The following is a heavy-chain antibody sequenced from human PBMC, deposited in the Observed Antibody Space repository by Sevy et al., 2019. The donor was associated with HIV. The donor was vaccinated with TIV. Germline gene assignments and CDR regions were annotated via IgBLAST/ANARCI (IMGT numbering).Heavy chain of an antibody. V-gene: IGHV4-31*03. Sequence: SETLSLTCTVSGGSISSGGYYWSWIRQHPGKGLEWIGYIYYSGSTYYNPSLKSRVTISVDTSKNQFSLKLSSVTAAETAVYYCARGSPDIDYYDSSGYYALSPWGQGTLVTVSS. CDR1: GGSISSGGYY. CDR3: ARGSPDIDYYDSSGYYALSP. J-gene: IGHJ5*02. D-gene: IGHD3-22*01. CDR2: IYYSGST.